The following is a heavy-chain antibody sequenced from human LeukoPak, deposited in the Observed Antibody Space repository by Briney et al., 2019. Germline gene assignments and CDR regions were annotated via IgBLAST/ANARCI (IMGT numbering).Heavy chain of an antibody. J-gene: IGHJ6*02. CDR2: ISFDGSNQ. D-gene: IGHD6-25*01. CDR1: GFTFSSYG. CDR3: AKDRSSGPHYYYGMDG. Sequence: GRSLRLSCAASGFTFSSYGMHWVRQAPGQGLEWVAVISFDGSNQYYADSVKGRFTIYRDNFKNTVYLQMNSLRAEETAVYYCAKDRSSGPHYYYGMDGWGRGTTVIVSS. V-gene: IGHV3-30*18.